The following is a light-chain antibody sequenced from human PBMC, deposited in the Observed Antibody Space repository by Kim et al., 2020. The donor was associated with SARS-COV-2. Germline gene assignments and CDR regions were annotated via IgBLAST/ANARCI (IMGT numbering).Light chain of an antibody. CDR3: QAWDSGTVV. J-gene: IGLJ2*01. Sequence: SYELTQPPSVSASPGQTVSITCSGDKLGEKYSCWYQQKSGQSPVLVIYQDFKRPSGIPERFSGSNFGNTATLTISGTQAVDEADYYCQAWDSGTVVFGGGTKLTVL. CDR2: QDF. V-gene: IGLV3-1*01. CDR1: KLGEKY.